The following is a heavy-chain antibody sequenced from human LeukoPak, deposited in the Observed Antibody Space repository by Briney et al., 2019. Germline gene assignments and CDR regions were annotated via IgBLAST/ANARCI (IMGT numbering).Heavy chain of an antibody. Sequence: PSETLSLTCAVYGGSFSGYYWSWIRQPPGKGLEWIGEINHSGSTNYNPSLKSRVTISVDTSKNQFSLKLSSVTAADTAVYYCARGCLGYCTNGVTLDYWGQRTLVTVSS. CDR1: GGSFSGYY. CDR2: INHSGST. CDR3: ARGCLGYCTNGVTLDY. V-gene: IGHV4-34*01. D-gene: IGHD2-8*01. J-gene: IGHJ4*02.